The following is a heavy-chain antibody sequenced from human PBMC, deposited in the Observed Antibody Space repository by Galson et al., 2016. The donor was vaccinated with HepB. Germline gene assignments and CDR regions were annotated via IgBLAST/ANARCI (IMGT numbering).Heavy chain of an antibody. CDR2: SIPIFGTT. Sequence: SCKASGDTFSTYAISWVRQTPGQGPEWMGGSIPIFGTTNYAQRFQGRVMITADESTSTAYMELSSLRSEDTAVYYCARDTMVRGAKMDYWGQGTLVTVSS. CDR3: ARDTMVRGAKMDY. V-gene: IGHV1-69*01. CDR1: GDTFSTYA. J-gene: IGHJ4*02. D-gene: IGHD3-10*01.